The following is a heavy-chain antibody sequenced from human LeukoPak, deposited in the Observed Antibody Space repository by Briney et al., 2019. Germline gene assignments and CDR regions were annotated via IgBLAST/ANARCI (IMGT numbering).Heavy chain of an antibody. CDR1: GFTFSSHW. CDR2: IKQDGSEK. CDR3: VGRSSWYDAFDI. Sequence: GGSLRLSCAASGFTFSSHWMSWVRQAPGKGLEWVANIKQDGSEKYYVDSVKGRFTISRDNARNSLHLQMNSLRAEDTAVYYCVGRSSWYDAFDIWGQGTMVTVSS. V-gene: IGHV3-7*01. D-gene: IGHD6-13*01. J-gene: IGHJ3*02.